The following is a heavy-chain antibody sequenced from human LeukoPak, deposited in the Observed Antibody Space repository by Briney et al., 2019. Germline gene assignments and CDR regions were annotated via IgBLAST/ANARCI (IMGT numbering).Heavy chain of an antibody. V-gene: IGHV5-51*01. CDR1: GYSFTTYW. J-gene: IGHJ4*02. D-gene: IGHD6-13*01. Sequence: RGESLKISSKGSGYSFTTYWIGRVRQMPGKGLEWMGIIYPGDSDTRYSPSFQGQVTISADKSISAAYLQWSSLKASDTAMYYCARQGGSSWYYFDYWGQGTLVTVSS. CDR3: ARQGGSSWYYFDY. CDR2: IYPGDSDT.